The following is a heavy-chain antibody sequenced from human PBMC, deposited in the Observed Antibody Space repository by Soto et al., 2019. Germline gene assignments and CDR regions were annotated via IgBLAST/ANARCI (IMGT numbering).Heavy chain of an antibody. CDR3: ARDFQNWFDP. J-gene: IGHJ5*02. CDR2: IYYSGST. CDR1: GGSISSGGYY. V-gene: IGHV4-31*03. Sequence: SETLSLTCTVSGGSISSGGYYWSWIRQHPGKGLEWIGYIYYSGSTYYNPSLKSRVTISVDTSKNQFSLKLSSVTAADTAVYYCARDFQNWFDPWGQGTLVTVSS.